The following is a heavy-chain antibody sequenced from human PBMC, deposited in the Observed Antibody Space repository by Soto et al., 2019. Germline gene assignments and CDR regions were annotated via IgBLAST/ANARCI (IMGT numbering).Heavy chain of an antibody. D-gene: IGHD3-9*01. J-gene: IGHJ6*02. CDR2: TYYRSKWYN. CDR3: AREDGYYDILTGYPYYYYGMDV. CDR1: GYSVSSNSAA. V-gene: IGHV6-1*01. Sequence: SQTLSLTCAISGYSVSSNSAAWNWIRQSPSRGLEWLGRTYYRSKWYNDYAVSVKSRITINPDTSKNQFSLQLNSVTPEDTAVYYCAREDGYYDILTGYPYYYYGMDVWGQGTTVTVSS.